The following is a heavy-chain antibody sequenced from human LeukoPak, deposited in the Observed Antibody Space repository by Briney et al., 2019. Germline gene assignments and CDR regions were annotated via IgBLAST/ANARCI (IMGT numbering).Heavy chain of an antibody. CDR1: GYTFTSHY. V-gene: IGHV1-46*01. CDR2: IHPSGGNP. Sequence: ASVKISCEASGYTFTSHYVHWVRQAPGQGLEWMGIIHPSGGNPRSTENFQGRVTMTRDTSTSTVYLELRSLTSQDTAVYYCARDCSSTACQGPVLDFWGQGTLVTVSS. J-gene: IGHJ4*02. D-gene: IGHD6-13*01. CDR3: ARDCSSTACQGPVLDF.